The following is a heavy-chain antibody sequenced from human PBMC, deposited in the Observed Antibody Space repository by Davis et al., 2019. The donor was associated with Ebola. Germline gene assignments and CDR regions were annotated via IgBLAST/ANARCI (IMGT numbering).Heavy chain of an antibody. CDR3: ARCSSGWYCPTGFDY. CDR2: IKQDGSEK. Sequence: PGGSLRLSCAASGFTFSSYWMSWVRQAPGKGLEWVANIKQDGSEKYYVDSVKGRFTISRDNAKNSLYLQMNSLRAEDTAAYYCARCSSGWYCPTGFDYWGQGTLVTVSS. J-gene: IGHJ4*02. CDR1: GFTFSSYW. V-gene: IGHV3-7*01. D-gene: IGHD6-19*01.